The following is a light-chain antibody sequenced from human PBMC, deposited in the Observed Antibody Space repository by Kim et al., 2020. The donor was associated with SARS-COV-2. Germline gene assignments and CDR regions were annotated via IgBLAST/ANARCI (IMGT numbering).Light chain of an antibody. Sequence: EIVLTQSPGTLSLSPGERATLSCRASQSISYYYLAWYQQKPGQAPRLLIYGTSNRDTGIPDRLSGSGSGTDFTLTISRLEPEDFAVYYCQQYGGSLTFGGGTKVDI. V-gene: IGKV3-20*01. CDR3: QQYGGSLT. CDR1: QSISYYY. CDR2: GTS. J-gene: IGKJ4*01.